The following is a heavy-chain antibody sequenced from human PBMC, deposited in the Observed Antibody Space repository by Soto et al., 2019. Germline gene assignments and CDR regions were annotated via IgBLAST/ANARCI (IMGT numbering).Heavy chain of an antibody. CDR2: VNPSGGHT. Sequence: QVQLVQSGAEVKKPGASVKVSCKASGDTFTDYYIHWVRQAPGQGLEWMGTVNPSGGHTTYAQHFLGRLTMTRDTTTSTLYMELTSLTYEDSAVYYCARGGHVVVVTASLDYWGQGTLVTVYS. CDR3: ARGGHVVVVTASLDY. D-gene: IGHD2-21*02. V-gene: IGHV1-46*01. J-gene: IGHJ4*02. CDR1: GDTFTDYY.